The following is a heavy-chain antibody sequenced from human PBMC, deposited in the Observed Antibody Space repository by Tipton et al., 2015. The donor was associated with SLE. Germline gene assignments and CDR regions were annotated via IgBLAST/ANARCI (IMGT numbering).Heavy chain of an antibody. Sequence: LRLSCAVNGGSISSHYWIWIRQPPGKGLEWIGEINHSGSTNYNPSLKSRVTISVDTSKNQFSLKLSSVTAADTAVYYCARVPFYYYYYMDVWGKGTTVTVSS. CDR3: ARVPFYYYYYMDV. J-gene: IGHJ6*03. V-gene: IGHV4-34*01. CDR1: GGSISSHY. CDR2: INHSGST.